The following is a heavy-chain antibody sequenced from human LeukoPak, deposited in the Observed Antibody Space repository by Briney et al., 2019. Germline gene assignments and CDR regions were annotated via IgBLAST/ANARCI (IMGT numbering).Heavy chain of an antibody. V-gene: IGHV4-39*01. D-gene: IGHD3-10*01. J-gene: IGHJ6*03. CDR2: IYYSGST. CDR1: GGSISSSSYY. Sequence: PSETLSLTCTVSGGSISSSSYYWGWIRQPPGKGLEWIGSIYYSGSTYYNPSLKSRVTISVDTSKNQFSLKLSSVTAADTAVYYCARHRAYYYMDVWGKGTTVTVSS. CDR3: ARHRAYYYMDV.